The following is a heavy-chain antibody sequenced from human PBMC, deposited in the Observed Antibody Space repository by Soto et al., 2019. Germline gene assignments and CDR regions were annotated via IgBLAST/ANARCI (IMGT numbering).Heavy chain of an antibody. D-gene: IGHD3-9*01. V-gene: IGHV3-64*01. Sequence: EVQLVESGGGLVQPGGSLRLSCAASGFTFSSYAMHWVRQAPGKGLEYVSAISSNGGSTYYANSVKGRFTISRDNSKKKLYLQMGRPRAEDMAVYYCARDCITIFGPHYYYYYYMDVWGKGTTVTVSS. CDR1: GFTFSSYA. CDR3: ARDCITIFGPHYYYYYYMDV. CDR2: ISSNGGST. J-gene: IGHJ6*03.